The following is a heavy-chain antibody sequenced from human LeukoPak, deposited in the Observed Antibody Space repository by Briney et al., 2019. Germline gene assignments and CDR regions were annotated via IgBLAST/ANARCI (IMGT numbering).Heavy chain of an antibody. CDR1: GFTFSSYS. CDR3: AKGWGNYGPGRYMDV. D-gene: IGHD3-10*01. CDR2: IISSSSYI. J-gene: IGHJ6*03. V-gene: IGHV3-21*01. Sequence: GGSLRLSCAASGFTFSSYSMNWVRQAPGKGLEWGSSIISSSSYIYYADSVKGRFTISRDNAKNSLYLQMNSLRAEDTAVYYCAKGWGNYGPGRYMDVWGKGTTVTVSS.